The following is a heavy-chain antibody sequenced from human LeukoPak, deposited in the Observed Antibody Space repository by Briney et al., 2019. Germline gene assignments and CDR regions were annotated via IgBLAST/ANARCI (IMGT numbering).Heavy chain of an antibody. CDR1: GGTFSSYT. Sequence: SVKVSCKASGGTFSSYTISWVRQAPGQGLEWMGRIIPILGIANYAQKFQGRVTITADKSTSTAYMELSSLRSEDTVVYYCARSWNYDFWSGFDYWGQGTLVTVSS. J-gene: IGHJ4*02. CDR2: IIPILGIA. CDR3: ARSWNYDFWSGFDY. V-gene: IGHV1-69*02. D-gene: IGHD3-3*01.